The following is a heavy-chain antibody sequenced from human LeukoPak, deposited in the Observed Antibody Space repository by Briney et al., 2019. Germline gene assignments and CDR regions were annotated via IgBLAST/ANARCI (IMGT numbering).Heavy chain of an antibody. J-gene: IGHJ5*02. Sequence: SGPALVKPTQTLTLTCTFSGFSLSTSGMCVSWIRQPPGKALEWLARIDWDDDKYYSTSLKTRLTITKDTSKNQVVLAMTNMDPVDTATYYCAQRPIAASGPLEDWFDPWGQGTLVTVSS. CDR2: IDWDDDK. CDR1: GFSLSTSGMC. D-gene: IGHD6-13*01. CDR3: AQRPIAASGPLEDWFDP. V-gene: IGHV2-70*11.